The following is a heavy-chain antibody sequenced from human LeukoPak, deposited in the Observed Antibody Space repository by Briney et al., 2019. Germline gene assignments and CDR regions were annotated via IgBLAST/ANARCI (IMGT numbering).Heavy chain of an antibody. CDR3: ARAFTN. D-gene: IGHD2-2*01. CDR1: GFSFDDYA. Sequence: GGSLRLSCAASGFSFDDYAMHWVRQAPGKGLEWVAGISWNSGSMDYVDSVKGRLTISRDTAKNSLYLQMNSLRAEDTAVYYCARAFTNWGQGTLVTVSS. J-gene: IGHJ4*02. CDR2: ISWNSGSM. V-gene: IGHV3-9*01.